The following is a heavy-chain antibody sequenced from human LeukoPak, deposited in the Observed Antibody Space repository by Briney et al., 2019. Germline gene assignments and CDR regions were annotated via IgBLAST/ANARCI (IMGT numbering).Heavy chain of an antibody. CDR2: ISSSSSYI. CDR1: GFTFSSYS. J-gene: IGHJ1*01. D-gene: IGHD3-3*01. Sequence: GGSLRLSCAASGFTFSSYSMNWVRQAPGKGLEWVSSISSSSSYIYYADSVKGRFTISRDNAKNSLYLQMNSPRADYTAISYCASAPRNYASRSGSFAYSAQGTLFTASS. CDR3: ASAPRNYASRSGSFAY. V-gene: IGHV3-21*01.